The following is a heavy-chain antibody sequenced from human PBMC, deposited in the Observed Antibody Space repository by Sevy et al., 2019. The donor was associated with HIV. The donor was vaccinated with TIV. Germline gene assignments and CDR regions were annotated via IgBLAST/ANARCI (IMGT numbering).Heavy chain of an antibody. D-gene: IGHD3-16*01. Sequence: GGSLRLSCAASGFTFNTYSMNWVRQAPGKGLEWVSSVSSDSMFIYYADSVKGRFTISRDNARNLLFLQMNTLRADDTVVYYCTSLGQLWLLNFWGQGALVTVSS. V-gene: IGHV3-21*01. CDR2: VSSDSMFI. J-gene: IGHJ4*02. CDR3: TSLGQLWLLNF. CDR1: GFTFNTYS.